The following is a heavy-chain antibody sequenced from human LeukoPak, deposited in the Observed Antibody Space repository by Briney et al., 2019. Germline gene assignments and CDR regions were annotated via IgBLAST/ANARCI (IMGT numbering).Heavy chain of an antibody. CDR2: ISSSGSYI. J-gene: IGHJ4*02. V-gene: IGHV3-11*04. CDR3: ARASSSWYYFDY. D-gene: IGHD6-13*01. CDR1: GFTFSDYY. Sequence: GGSLRLSCAASGFTFSDYYMSWIRQAPGKGLEWVSYISSSGSYIYYADSVKGRFTISRDNAKNSLYLQMNSLRAEDTAVYYCARASSSWYYFDYWGQGTLVTVSS.